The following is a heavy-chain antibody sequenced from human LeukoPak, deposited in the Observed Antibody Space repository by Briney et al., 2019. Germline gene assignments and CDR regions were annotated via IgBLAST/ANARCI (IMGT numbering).Heavy chain of an antibody. CDR1: GFTFSSYG. CDR3: VEGGYDLT. J-gene: IGHJ5*02. Sequence: PGGSLRLSCAASGFTFSSYGMHWVRQAPGKGLEWVAVISYDGSNKYYADFVKGRFTISRDNSKNTLYLQMNSLRAEDTAVYYCVEGGYDLTWGQGTLVTVSS. V-gene: IGHV3-30*03. CDR2: ISYDGSNK. D-gene: IGHD5-12*01.